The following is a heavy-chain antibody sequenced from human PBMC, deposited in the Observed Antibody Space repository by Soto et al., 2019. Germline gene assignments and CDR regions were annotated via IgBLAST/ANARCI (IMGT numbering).Heavy chain of an antibody. CDR3: ASNTHYDLWSGYYSGGYYGMEV. CDR1: GYTFTSYG. Sequence: ASVKVSCKASGYTFTSYGISWVRQAPGQGLEWMGWISAYNGNTNYAQKLQGRVTMTTDTSTSTAYMELRSLRSDDTAVYYCASNTHYDLWSGYYSGGYYGMEVWGQGTTVPVSS. V-gene: IGHV1-18*01. CDR2: ISAYNGNT. D-gene: IGHD3-3*01. J-gene: IGHJ6*02.